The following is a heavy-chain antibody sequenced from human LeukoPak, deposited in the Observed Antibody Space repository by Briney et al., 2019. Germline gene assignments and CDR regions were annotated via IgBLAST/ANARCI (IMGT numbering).Heavy chain of an antibody. J-gene: IGHJ5*02. Sequence: ASVKVSCKTSGYTFTGYYMHWVRQAPGQGLEWMGWINPNSGGTNYARNFQGRVTMTRDTSITTASMGLSSLRSDDTAVYYCARDSYSGSYYWGVEGYWFDPWGQGTLVTVSS. CDR2: INPNSGGT. CDR3: ARDSYSGSYYWGVEGYWFDP. V-gene: IGHV1-2*02. CDR1: GYTFTGYY. D-gene: IGHD3-10*01.